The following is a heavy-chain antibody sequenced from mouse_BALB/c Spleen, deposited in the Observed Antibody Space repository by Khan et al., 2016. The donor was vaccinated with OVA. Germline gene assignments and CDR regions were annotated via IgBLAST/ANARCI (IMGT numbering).Heavy chain of an antibody. D-gene: IGHD2-14*01. V-gene: IGHV1-80*01. CDR3: ARSGYDDFAY. J-gene: IGHJ3*01. CDR2: IYTGDGDT. Sequence: QVQLQQSGAELVRPGSSVKISCKASGYAFSNYWMNWVKQRPGQGLEWIGQIYTGDGDTSFNGKFRGKATLTADKSSSTAYMQLSSLTSEDSAVYFCARSGYDDFAYWGQGTLVTVSA. CDR1: GYAFSNYW.